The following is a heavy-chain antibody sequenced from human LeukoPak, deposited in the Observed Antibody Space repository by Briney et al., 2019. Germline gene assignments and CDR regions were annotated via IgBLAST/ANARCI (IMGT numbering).Heavy chain of an antibody. Sequence: GASVKVSCKASGYTFTGYYMHWVRQAPGQGLEWMGWINPNSGGTNYAQKFQGRVTMTRDTSISTAYMELSRLISDDTAVYYCAREPVTGTLNFFDPWGQGALVTVTS. J-gene: IGHJ5*02. V-gene: IGHV1-2*02. CDR1: GYTFTGYY. D-gene: IGHD6-19*01. CDR3: AREPVTGTLNFFDP. CDR2: INPNSGGT.